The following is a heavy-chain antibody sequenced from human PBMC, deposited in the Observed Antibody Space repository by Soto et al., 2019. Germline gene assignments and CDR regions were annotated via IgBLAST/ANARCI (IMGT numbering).Heavy chain of an antibody. CDR3: AKTPSGWYDS. V-gene: IGHV4-39*01. Sequence: SETLSLTCTVSGGSISSSSFHWGWIRQPPGKGLEWIGSIYYSGSNYYSPSLKSRVTIAVDTSKNRFSLKLRSVTATDTAVYYCAKTPSGWYDSWGQGTLVTVSS. D-gene: IGHD1-26*01. CDR2: IYYSGSN. CDR1: GGSISSSSFH. J-gene: IGHJ5*01.